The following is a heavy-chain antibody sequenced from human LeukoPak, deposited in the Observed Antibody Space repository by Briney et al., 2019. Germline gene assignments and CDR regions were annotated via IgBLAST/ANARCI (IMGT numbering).Heavy chain of an antibody. V-gene: IGHV4-59*01. CDR3: AGYGSGSGAFDI. J-gene: IGHJ3*02. CDR1: GGSISSYY. Sequence: SETLSLTCTASGGSISSYYWSWIRQPPGKELEWIGYIYYSGSTNYNPSLKSRVTISVDTSKNQFSLKLSSVTAADTAVYYCAGYGSGSGAFDIWGQGTMVTVSS. D-gene: IGHD3-10*01. CDR2: IYYSGST.